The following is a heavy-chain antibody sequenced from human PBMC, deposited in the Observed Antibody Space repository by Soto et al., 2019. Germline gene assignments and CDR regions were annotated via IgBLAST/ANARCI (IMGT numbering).Heavy chain of an antibody. J-gene: IGHJ4*02. CDR2: ISSNGGST. CDR3: AREGYCSSAGCYSFDY. V-gene: IGHV3-64*01. D-gene: IGHD2-2*01. Sequence: EVQLVESGGGLVQPGGSLRLSCAASGFTFSIYAMHWVRQAPGKGLEYVSAISSNGGSTYYANSVKGRFTISRDNSKNTLYLLMGSLRAEDMAVYYCAREGYCSSAGCYSFDYWGQGTLVTVSS. CDR1: GFTFSIYA.